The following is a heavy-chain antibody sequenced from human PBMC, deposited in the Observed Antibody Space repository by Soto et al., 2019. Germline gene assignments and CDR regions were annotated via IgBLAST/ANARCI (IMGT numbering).Heavy chain of an antibody. D-gene: IGHD2-21*01. V-gene: IGHV1-18*01. CDR2: ISAYNGNT. Sequence: QVQLVQSGAEVKKPGASVKVSCKASGYTFTSYGISWVRQAPGQGLEWMGWISAYNGNTDYAQKLQGRVIMTTDTATSTAYIERRSVRSDDTAIYYCAGGDEIVASCDYWGQGTLVTFSS. CDR3: AGGDEIVASCDY. CDR1: GYTFTSYG. J-gene: IGHJ4*02.